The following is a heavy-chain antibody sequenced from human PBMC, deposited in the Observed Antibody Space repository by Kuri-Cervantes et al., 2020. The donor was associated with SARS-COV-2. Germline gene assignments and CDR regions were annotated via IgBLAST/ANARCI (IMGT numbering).Heavy chain of an antibody. V-gene: IGHV3-48*04. CDR1: GFTFSSYD. J-gene: IGHJ6*03. Sequence: GESLKISCAASGFTFSSYDMNWVRQAPGKGLEWVSYIRSSSSIIYYADSVKGRFTVSRDNAKNSLYLQMNSLRAEDTAVYYCARDCSSPYKYYYYYYMDVWGKGTTVTVSS. D-gene: IGHD6-13*01. CDR2: IRSSSSII. CDR3: ARDCSSPYKYYYYYYMDV.